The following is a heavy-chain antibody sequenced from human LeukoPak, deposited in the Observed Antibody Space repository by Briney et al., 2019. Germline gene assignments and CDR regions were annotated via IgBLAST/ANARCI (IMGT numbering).Heavy chain of an antibody. CDR2: ITSGSGSI. CDR3: ARKGGTTGNWFDP. Sequence: GGSLRLSCAASGFTFSSYTMNWARQAPGKGLESVSYITSGSGSIYYADSVKGRFTISRDNAKNSLYLQMNSLRVEDTAVYYCARKGGTTGNWFDPWGQGTLVTVSS. D-gene: IGHD1-1*01. V-gene: IGHV3-21*01. J-gene: IGHJ5*02. CDR1: GFTFSSYT.